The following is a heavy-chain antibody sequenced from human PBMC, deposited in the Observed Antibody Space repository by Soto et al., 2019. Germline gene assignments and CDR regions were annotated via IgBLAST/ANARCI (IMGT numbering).Heavy chain of an antibody. CDR2: IYHSGTT. V-gene: IGHV4-4*02. J-gene: IGHJ4*02. Sequence: QVQLQESGPGLVKPSGTLSLTCAVSGGSISTTNFWSWVRQPPGKVLVWIGEIYHSGTTDYNPSLKSRVTMSVDKSKSLVSLTLSPVTAAATALYYCATEESTISTHDYWGQGTLVTASA. CDR3: ATEESTISTHDY. D-gene: IGHD2-2*01. CDR1: GGSISTTNF.